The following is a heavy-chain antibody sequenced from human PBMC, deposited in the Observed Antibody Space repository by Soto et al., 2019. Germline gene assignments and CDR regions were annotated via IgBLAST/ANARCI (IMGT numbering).Heavy chain of an antibody. D-gene: IGHD3-10*01. V-gene: IGHV4-59*08. CDR2: IYYSGST. J-gene: IGHJ6*03. Sequence: SETLSLTCTVSGGSISSYYWSWIRQPPGKGLEWIGYIYYSGSTNYNPSLKSRVTISVDTSKNQFSLKLSSVTAADTAVYYCARHVLLWFGDYYYMDGWGKGTTVTVAS. CDR1: GGSISSYY. CDR3: ARHVLLWFGDYYYMDG.